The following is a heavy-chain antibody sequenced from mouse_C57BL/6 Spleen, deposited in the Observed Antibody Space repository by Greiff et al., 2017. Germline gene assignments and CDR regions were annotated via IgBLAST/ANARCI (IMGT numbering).Heavy chain of an antibody. J-gene: IGHJ2*01. Sequence: VQLQQPGAELVKPGASVKLSCKASGYTFTSYWMHWVKQRPGQGLEWIGMIHPDSGSTNYNEKFKSKATLTVDKSSSTAYMQLSSLPSEDAAVYYCARSGITTVSDYWGQGTTLTISS. V-gene: IGHV1-64*01. CDR1: GYTFTSYW. D-gene: IGHD1-1*01. CDR3: ARSGITTVSDY. CDR2: IHPDSGST.